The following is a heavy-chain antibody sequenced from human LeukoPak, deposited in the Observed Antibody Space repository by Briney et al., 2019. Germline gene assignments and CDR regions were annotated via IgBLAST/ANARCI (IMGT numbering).Heavy chain of an antibody. CDR1: GFTFSSYA. CDR2: ISGSGGST. V-gene: IGHV3-23*01. CDR3: AKGAKYISSSGIDY. J-gene: IGHJ4*02. D-gene: IGHD6-6*01. Sequence: GGSLRLSCAASGFTFSSYAMSWVRQAPGKGLEWVSAISGSGGSTYYADSVKGRLTISRDNSKNTLYLQMNSLRAEDTAVYYCAKGAKYISSSGIDYWGRGTLVTVSS.